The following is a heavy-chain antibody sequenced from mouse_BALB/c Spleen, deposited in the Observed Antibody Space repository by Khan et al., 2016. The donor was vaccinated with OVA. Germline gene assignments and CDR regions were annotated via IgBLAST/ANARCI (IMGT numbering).Heavy chain of an antibody. V-gene: IGHV3-2*02. J-gene: IGHJ4*01. CDR1: GYSITSDYA. CDR2: ISSTGST. CDR3: ARSLYYSYGYALDC. Sequence: EVQLQESGPGLVKPSQSLSLTCTVTGYSITSDYAWNWIRQFPGNKLEWMGYISSTGSTSSNPSLKSRISFTRDTSKNQFFLQLKSVTTEDTATYYCARSLYYSYGYALDCWGRGTSVTVSS. D-gene: IGHD2-14*01.